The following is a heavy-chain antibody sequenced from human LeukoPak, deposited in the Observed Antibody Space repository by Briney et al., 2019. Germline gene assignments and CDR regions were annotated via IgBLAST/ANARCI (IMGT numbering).Heavy chain of an antibody. CDR1: GFTFSSYE. V-gene: IGHV3-53*01. CDR2: IYSGGST. D-gene: IGHD1-26*01. Sequence: PGGSLRPSCAASGFTFSSYEMNWVRQAPGKGLEWVSVIYSGGSTYYADSVKGRFTISRDNSKNTLYLQMNSLRAEDTAVYYCARVWWELLGRGGSYYFDYWGQGTLVTVSS. CDR3: ARVWWELLGRGGSYYFDY. J-gene: IGHJ4*02.